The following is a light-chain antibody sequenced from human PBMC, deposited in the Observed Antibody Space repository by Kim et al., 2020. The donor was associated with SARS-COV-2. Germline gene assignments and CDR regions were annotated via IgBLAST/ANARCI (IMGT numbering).Light chain of an antibody. CDR1: QNVSSF. CDR2: DVS. V-gene: IGKV3-11*01. J-gene: IGKJ2*01. Sequence: EIVLTQSPGTLSLSPGETATLSCRASQNVSSFLAWYQQKPGQAPRLLIYDVSNRATGIPARFSGSGSGTDFTLTITSLEPEDFAFYYCQERGDWSVTFGQGTSWRS. CDR3: QERGDWSVT.